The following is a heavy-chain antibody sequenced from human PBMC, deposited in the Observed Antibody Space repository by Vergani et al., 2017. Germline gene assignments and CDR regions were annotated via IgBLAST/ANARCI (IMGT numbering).Heavy chain of an antibody. CDR3: AKDKSYLTVAGTGYGMDV. D-gene: IGHD6-19*01. Sequence: EEHLVESGGGLVQPGGSLRLSCAASGFTVSSNYMSWVRQAPGKGLEWVSVIYSGGSTYYADSVKGRFTISRDNSKNTLYLQMNSLRAEDTAVYYCAKDKSYLTVAGTGYGMDVWGQGTTVTVSS. CDR1: GFTVSSNY. V-gene: IGHV3-66*01. CDR2: IYSGGST. J-gene: IGHJ6*02.